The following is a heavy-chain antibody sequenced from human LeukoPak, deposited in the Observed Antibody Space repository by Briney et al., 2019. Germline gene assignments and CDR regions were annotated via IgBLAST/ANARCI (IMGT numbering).Heavy chain of an antibody. CDR2: INSDGSST. CDR1: GFTFSSYW. CDR3: ARLLSFYDSSGYFLY. D-gene: IGHD3-22*01. V-gene: IGHV3-74*01. Sequence: PGGSLRLSCAASGFTFSSYWMHSVREAPGKGVVWVSRINSDGSSTIYADSVKGRFTISRDNAKNTLYLQMNSLRAEDTAVYYCARLLSFYDSSGYFLYWGQGTLVSVSS. J-gene: IGHJ4*02.